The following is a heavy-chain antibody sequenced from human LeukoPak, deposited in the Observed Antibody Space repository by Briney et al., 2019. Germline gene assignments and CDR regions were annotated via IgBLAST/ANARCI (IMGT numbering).Heavy chain of an antibody. J-gene: IGHJ5*02. CDR2: ISYDGSDK. CDR1: GFTFSIYA. CDR3: ARDLSYYERSGWFDA. Sequence: GGSLRLSCAASGFTFSIYAMHWVRQAPGKGLEWVAVISYDGSDKYYADSVKGRFTISRDNSKNRLYLQMNSLRAEDKAVYYCARDLSYYERSGWFDAWGQGTLVTVSS. V-gene: IGHV3-30*04. D-gene: IGHD3-22*01.